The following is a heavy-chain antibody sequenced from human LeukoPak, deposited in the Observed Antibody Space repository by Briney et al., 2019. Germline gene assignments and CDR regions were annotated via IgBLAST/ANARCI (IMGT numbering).Heavy chain of an antibody. V-gene: IGHV3-21*01. Sequence: GGSLRLSCAASGFTFSDYSMNWVRQAPGKGLEWVSSISTSSSYIYSADSVKGRFTISRDNARKSVYLQMNSLRAEDTAVYYCVRGRERVAATSNWFDPWGQGTLVTVSS. CDR3: VRGRERVAATSNWFDP. D-gene: IGHD2-15*01. CDR2: ISTSSSYI. CDR1: GFTFSDYS. J-gene: IGHJ5*02.